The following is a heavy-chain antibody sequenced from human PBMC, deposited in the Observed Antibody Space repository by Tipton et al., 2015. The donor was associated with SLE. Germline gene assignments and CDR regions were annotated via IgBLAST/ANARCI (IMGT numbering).Heavy chain of an antibody. J-gene: IGHJ4*02. D-gene: IGHD3-22*01. Sequence: TLSLTCTVSGGSISSGDYYWSWIRQPPGKGLEWIGYIYYSGSTYYNPSLKSRVTISVDTSKNQFSLKLSSVTAADTAVYYCARVERYYYDSSGYGGDYWGQGTLVTVSS. V-gene: IGHV4-30-4*01. CDR3: ARVERYYYDSSGYGGDY. CDR1: GGSISSGDYY. CDR2: IYYSGST.